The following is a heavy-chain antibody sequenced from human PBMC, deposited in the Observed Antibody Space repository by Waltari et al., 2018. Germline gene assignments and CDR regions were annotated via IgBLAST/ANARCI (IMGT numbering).Heavy chain of an antibody. CDR1: GFTFSSSG. CDR2: IRYDGSNK. CDR3: AKLAVAGIYAFDI. Sequence: QVQLVESGGGVVQPGGSLRLSCAAPGFTFSSSGMAWVRQAPGKGLEWVAFIRYDGSNKYYADSVKGRFTISRDNSKNTLYLQMNSLRAEDTAVYYCAKLAVAGIYAFDIWGQGTMVTVSS. V-gene: IGHV3-30*02. D-gene: IGHD6-19*01. J-gene: IGHJ3*02.